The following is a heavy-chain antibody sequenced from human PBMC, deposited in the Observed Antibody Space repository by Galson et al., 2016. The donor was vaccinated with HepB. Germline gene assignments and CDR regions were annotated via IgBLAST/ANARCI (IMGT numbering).Heavy chain of an antibody. D-gene: IGHD1-26*01. V-gene: IGHV4-4*02. Sequence: SETLSLTCAVSGGSFNSDYWWNWVRQPPGKGLEWIGEISRSGRTNYNPSLRGRVTISLNYSKNQFSLNLYSVTAADTAVYYCARVVWGAPIPGTYGWLDPWGRGTLVTVSS. CDR1: GGSFNSDYW. CDR3: ARVVWGAPIPGTYGWLDP. J-gene: IGHJ5*02. CDR2: ISRSGRT.